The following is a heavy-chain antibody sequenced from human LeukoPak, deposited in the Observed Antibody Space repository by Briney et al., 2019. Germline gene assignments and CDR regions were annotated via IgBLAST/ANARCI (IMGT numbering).Heavy chain of an antibody. CDR1: GFTFSDYG. D-gene: IGHD4-17*01. Sequence: GGSLRLSCTASGFTFSDYGMHWVRQPPGKGLEWVAIIWYDDTNKNYADSVKGRFTISGDNSKNTVYLQMNSLRAEDTALYYCAKGGVYGDYYFDYWGQGTLVTVSS. J-gene: IGHJ4*02. CDR3: AKGGVYGDYYFDY. CDR2: IWYDDTNK. V-gene: IGHV3-33*06.